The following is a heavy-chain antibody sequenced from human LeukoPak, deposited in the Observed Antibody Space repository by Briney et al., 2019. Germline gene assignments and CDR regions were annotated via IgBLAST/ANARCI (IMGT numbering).Heavy chain of an antibody. V-gene: IGHV3-48*03. CDR2: ISSSDSTI. D-gene: IGHD1-14*01. J-gene: IGHJ3*02. Sequence: GGSLRLSCAASGFTFSSYEMNWVRQAPGKGLEWVSYISSSDSTIYYADSVKGRFTISRDNAKNSLYLQMNSLRPEDTALYYCARGDPNQRDDNDAFDIWGQGTMVTVSS. CDR3: ARGDPNQRDDNDAFDI. CDR1: GFTFSSYE.